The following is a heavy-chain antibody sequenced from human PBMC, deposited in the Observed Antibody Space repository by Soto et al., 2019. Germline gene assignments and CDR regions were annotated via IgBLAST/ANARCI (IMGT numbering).Heavy chain of an antibody. CDR3: ARTRTIAARPMTIYYGMDV. CDR1: SGSISSSNW. Sequence: SETLSLTCAVSSGSISSSNWWSWVRQPPGKGLEWIGEIYHSGSTNYNPSLKSRVTISVDKSKNQFSLKLSTVTAADTAVYYCARTRTIAARPMTIYYGMDVWGQGTTVTVSS. J-gene: IGHJ6*02. D-gene: IGHD6-6*01. CDR2: IYHSGST. V-gene: IGHV4-4*02.